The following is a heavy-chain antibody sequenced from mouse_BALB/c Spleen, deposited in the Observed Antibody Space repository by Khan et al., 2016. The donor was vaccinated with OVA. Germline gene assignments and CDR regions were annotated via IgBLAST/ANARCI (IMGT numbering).Heavy chain of an antibody. D-gene: IGHD1-1*01. Sequence: QVTLKESGPGLLQPSQTLSLTCSFSGFSLSTSGMGVGWIRQPSGKGLEWLTHLWRDNVKRYNPALESRLTISKDTYSSQVFLKIASVDSADTATYYCARINGNSLFWFFDVWGAGTSVTVSS. CDR1: GFSLSTSGMG. V-gene: IGHV8-8*01. CDR2: LWRDNVK. CDR3: ARINGNSLFWFFDV. J-gene: IGHJ1*01.